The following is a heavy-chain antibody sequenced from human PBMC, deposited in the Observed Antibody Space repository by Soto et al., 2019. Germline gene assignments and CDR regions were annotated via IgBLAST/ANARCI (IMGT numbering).Heavy chain of an antibody. J-gene: IGHJ6*02. CDR1: GYSFTSYW. V-gene: IGHV5-10-1*01. Sequence: GESLNIYCKGSGYSFTSYWISWVRQMPGKGLEWMGRIDPSDSYTNYSPSFQGHVTISADKSISTAYLQWSSLKASDTAMYYCARLGSSSRTHYYYYGMDVWGQGTTVTVSS. CDR3: ARLGSSSRTHYYYYGMDV. CDR2: IDPSDSYT. D-gene: IGHD6-6*01.